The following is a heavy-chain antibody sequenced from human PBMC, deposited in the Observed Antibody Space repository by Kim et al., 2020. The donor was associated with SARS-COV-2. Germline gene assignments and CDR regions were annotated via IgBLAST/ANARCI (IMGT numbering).Heavy chain of an antibody. Sequence: SETLSLTCSVSGASMRGSSWSWIRQPPGKGLQWIGYFSHIGITKYNPSPESRVTISADTSKNQFSLNLTTVTATDTAAYYCAKHSGWESYALDYWGPG. CDR2: FSHIGIT. V-gene: IGHV4-59*08. CDR1: GASMRGSS. J-gene: IGHJ4*02. CDR3: AKHSGWESYALDY. D-gene: IGHD3-16*01.